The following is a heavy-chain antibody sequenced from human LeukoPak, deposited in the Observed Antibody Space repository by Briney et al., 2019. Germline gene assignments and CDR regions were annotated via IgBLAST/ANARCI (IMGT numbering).Heavy chain of an antibody. Sequence: PGGSLRLSCAASGFTFSSYGLSWVRQAPGKGLEWVSAISGSGGSTYYADSVKGRFTISRDNSKNTLYLQMNSLRAEDTAVYYCAVKDRGYSYGYASVWGQGTLVTVSS. J-gene: IGHJ4*02. CDR2: ISGSGGST. V-gene: IGHV3-23*01. CDR1: GFTFSSYG. CDR3: AVKDRGYSYGYASV. D-gene: IGHD5-18*01.